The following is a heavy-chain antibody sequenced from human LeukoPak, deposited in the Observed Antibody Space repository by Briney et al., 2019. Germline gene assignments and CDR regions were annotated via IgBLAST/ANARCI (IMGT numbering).Heavy chain of an antibody. CDR3: ARGPQYGSGSYLDF. V-gene: IGHV3-33*01. CDR2: IWSDGSNK. CDR1: GFTFSGYG. Sequence: TGGSLRLSCGSSGFTFSGYGMHWVRQAPGKGLEWVAVIWSDGSNKFYRDSVKGRFTISGDNSKGTLYLEMNSLRAEDTAAYYCARGPQYGSGSYLDFWGQGTLVTVSS. D-gene: IGHD3-10*01. J-gene: IGHJ4*02.